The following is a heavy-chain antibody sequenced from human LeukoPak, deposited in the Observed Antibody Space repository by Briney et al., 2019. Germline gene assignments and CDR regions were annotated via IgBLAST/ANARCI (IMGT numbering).Heavy chain of an antibody. V-gene: IGHV3-66*01. Sequence: GGSLRLSCAASGFIVSSNYMSWVRQAPGKGLEWVSVIYSGGSTYYADSVKGRFTISRDNSKNTLYLQMNSLRAEDTAVYYCARGLTDVYGGEDWGQGTLVTVSS. D-gene: IGHD4/OR15-4a*01. J-gene: IGHJ4*02. CDR3: ARGLTDVYGGED. CDR1: GFIVSSNY. CDR2: IYSGGST.